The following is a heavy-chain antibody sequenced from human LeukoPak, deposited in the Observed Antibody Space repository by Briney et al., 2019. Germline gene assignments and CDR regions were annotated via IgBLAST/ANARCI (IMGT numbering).Heavy chain of an antibody. D-gene: IGHD4-17*01. V-gene: IGHV4-31*03. CDR2: IYYSGST. J-gene: IGHJ5*02. CDR3: ARGGAVTTSSWFDP. Sequence: SETLSLTCTVSGGSISRGGYYWGWIRQHPGKGLEWIGYIYYSGSTYYNPSLKSRVTISVDTSKNQFSLKLSSVTAADTAVYYCARGGAVTTSSWFDPWGQGTLVTVSS. CDR1: GGSISRGGYY.